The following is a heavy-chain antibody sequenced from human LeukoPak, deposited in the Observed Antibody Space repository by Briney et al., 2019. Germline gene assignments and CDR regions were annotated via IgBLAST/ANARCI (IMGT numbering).Heavy chain of an antibody. CDR1: GGSISSYY. V-gene: IGHV4-59*12. Sequence: PSETLSLTCTVSGGSISSYYWSWIRQPRGKGLEWIGYIYYSGSTNYNPSLKSRVTISVDTSKNQFSLKLNFVTAADTAVYYCARDRGGYTYSHDYWGQGTLVTVSS. CDR3: ARDRGGYTYSHDY. CDR2: IYYSGST. D-gene: IGHD5-18*01. J-gene: IGHJ4*02.